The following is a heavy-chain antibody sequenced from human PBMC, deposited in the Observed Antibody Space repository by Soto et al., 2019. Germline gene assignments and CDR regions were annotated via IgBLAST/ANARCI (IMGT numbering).Heavy chain of an antibody. V-gene: IGHV3-66*01. CDR1: EIVDIDSH. Sequence: AGGSLRISCAECEIVDIDSHLIRIRQAPGRGLEWISIMYSGGTIHYADSVKGRFTMSRDNSKNTVYLQMDSLRVEDTAMYYCVCGSDSVFIIVTPSDSWGLRT. CDR3: VCGSDSVFIIVTPSDS. D-gene: IGHD2-21*01. CDR2: MYSGGTI. J-gene: IGHJ4*02.